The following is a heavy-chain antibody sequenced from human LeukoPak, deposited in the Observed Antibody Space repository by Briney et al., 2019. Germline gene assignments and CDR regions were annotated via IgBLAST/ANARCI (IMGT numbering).Heavy chain of an antibody. J-gene: IGHJ5*02. Sequence: GGSLRLSCAASGFTFSSYAMHWVRQAPGKGLEWVAVISYDGSNKYYADSVKGRFTISRDNSTNTLYLQMNSLRAEDTAVYYCARADSRNWFDPWGQGTLVTVSS. V-gene: IGHV3-30*01. CDR3: ARADSRNWFDP. CDR2: ISYDGSNK. CDR1: GFTFSSYA.